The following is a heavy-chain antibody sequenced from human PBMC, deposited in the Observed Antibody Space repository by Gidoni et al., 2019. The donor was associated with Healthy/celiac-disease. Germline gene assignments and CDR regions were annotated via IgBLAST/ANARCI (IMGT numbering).Heavy chain of an antibody. CDR1: GFTFSSYA. CDR2: ISYDGSNK. D-gene: IGHD3-9*01. V-gene: IGHV3-30*04. J-gene: IGHJ5*02. Sequence: QVQLVESGGGVVQPGRSLRLSCAASGFTFSSYAMHWVRQAPGKGLEWVAVISYDGSNKYYADSVKGRFTISRDNSKNTLYLQMNSLRAEDTAVYYCARDRHFDWLFCSWGQGTLVTVSS. CDR3: ARDRHFDWLFCS.